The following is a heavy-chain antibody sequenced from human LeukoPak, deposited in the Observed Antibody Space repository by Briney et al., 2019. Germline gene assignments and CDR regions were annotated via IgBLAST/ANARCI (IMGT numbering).Heavy chain of an antibody. D-gene: IGHD1-1*01. Sequence: SETLSLTCTVSGYSISSTYYGAWIRQPPWKGLEWIATISHSGNTYYTPSLESRLTISLDTSKKHFSLRLSSVTAADTAVYYCAGVNAPVATFDYWGLGTLVAVSS. CDR1: GYSISSTYY. CDR3: AGVNAPVATFDY. V-gene: IGHV4-38-2*02. CDR2: ISHSGNT. J-gene: IGHJ4*02.